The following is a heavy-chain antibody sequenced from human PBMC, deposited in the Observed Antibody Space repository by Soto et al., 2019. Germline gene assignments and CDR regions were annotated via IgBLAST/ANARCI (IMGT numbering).Heavy chain of an antibody. CDR1: GGSFSGYY. Sequence: QVQLQQWGAGLLKPSETLSLTCAVYGGSFSGYYWSWIRQPPGKGLEWIGEINHSGSTKYNPSLKSQVTISVDTSKSQFSLKLSSVTAADTAVYYCASQRAVAAVFDYWGQGSLVTVSS. CDR3: ASQRAVAAVFDY. V-gene: IGHV4-34*01. CDR2: INHSGST. J-gene: IGHJ4*02. D-gene: IGHD2-15*01.